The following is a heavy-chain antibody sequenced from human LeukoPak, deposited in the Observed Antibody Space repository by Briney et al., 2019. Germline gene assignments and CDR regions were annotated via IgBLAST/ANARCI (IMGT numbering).Heavy chain of an antibody. CDR2: ISHDGSNI. D-gene: IGHD6-6*01. J-gene: IGHJ4*02. Sequence: GGSLRLSCAASHFTFNTYAMHWVRQAPGKGLEWVAFISHDGSNIYYADSVKGRFSISRDNSRNTVNLQMSSLRTEDTAVYYCARHLHSSMSDWGQGTLVTVSS. V-gene: IGHV3-30-3*01. CDR1: HFTFNTYA. CDR3: ARHLHSSMSD.